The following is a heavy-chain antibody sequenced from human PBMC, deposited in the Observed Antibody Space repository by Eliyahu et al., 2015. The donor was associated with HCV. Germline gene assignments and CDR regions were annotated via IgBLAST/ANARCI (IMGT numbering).Heavy chain of an antibody. CDR3: ARDEYYYDSRFDL. D-gene: IGHD3-22*01. J-gene: IGHJ2*01. CDR2: IYYSGST. Sequence: GKGLEWIGSIYYSGSTYYNPSLKSRVTISVDTSKNQFSLKLSSVTAADTAVYYCARDEYYYDSRFDLWGRGTLVTVSS. V-gene: IGHV4-39*07.